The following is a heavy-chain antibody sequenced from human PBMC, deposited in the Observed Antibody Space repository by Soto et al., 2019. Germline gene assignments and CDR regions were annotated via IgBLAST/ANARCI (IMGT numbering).Heavy chain of an antibody. CDR3: AREAIYSRGRGMDL. Sequence: EVQLVESGGGSVQPGGSLRLQCAASGFTLSRHWMYWVRQAPGKGLSWVSRITSDGGSARYADSVNGRFTVARDNAKNMLYLEMNGLRVEDSAVYYCAREAIYSRGRGMDLWGKGIRVTVSS. CDR1: GFTLSRHW. J-gene: IGHJ5*02. V-gene: IGHV3-74*01. CDR2: ITSDGGSA. D-gene: IGHD4-4*01.